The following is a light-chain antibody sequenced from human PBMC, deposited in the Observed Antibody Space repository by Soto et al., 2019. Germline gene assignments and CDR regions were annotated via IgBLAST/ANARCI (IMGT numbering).Light chain of an antibody. CDR3: QQYGSSQWT. CDR1: QSVSSN. CDR2: GAS. V-gene: IGKV3-20*01. Sequence: EIVMTQSPATLSVSPGERATFSCRASQSVSSNLAWYQQKPGQAPRLLIYGASIRATGIPDRFSGSGSGTDFTLTISRLEPEDFAVYYCQQYGSSQWTFGQGTKVDIK. J-gene: IGKJ1*01.